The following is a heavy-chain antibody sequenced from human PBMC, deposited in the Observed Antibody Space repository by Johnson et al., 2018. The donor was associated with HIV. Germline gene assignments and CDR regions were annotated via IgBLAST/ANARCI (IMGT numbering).Heavy chain of an antibody. CDR3: ARERFSDMWTGYHASDG. V-gene: IGHV3-30*03. CDR2: ISYDGGNK. CDR1: GFIFSGFG. D-gene: IGHD3-9*01. Sequence: QVQLVESGGGVVQPGKSLRLSCAASGFIFSGFGLHWVRQAPGKGLEWVASISYDGGNKYYADSVRGRITISRDNSKNILYLQMNSLRPEDTAVYYCARERFSDMWTGYHASDGWGQGTMVTVSS. J-gene: IGHJ3*01.